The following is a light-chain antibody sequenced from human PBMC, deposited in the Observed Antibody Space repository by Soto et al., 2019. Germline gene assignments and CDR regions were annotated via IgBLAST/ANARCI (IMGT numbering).Light chain of an antibody. V-gene: IGKV3-20*01. CDR3: QQDGSSPVT. Sequence: EIVLTQSPGTLSFSPGERATLSCRASQSVSSSYLAWYQQKPGQAPRLLIYGASSRATGIPDRFSGSGSGTDFTITISRMEPEDFAVYYCQQDGSSPVTFGPGTNVDIK. J-gene: IGKJ3*01. CDR1: QSVSSSY. CDR2: GAS.